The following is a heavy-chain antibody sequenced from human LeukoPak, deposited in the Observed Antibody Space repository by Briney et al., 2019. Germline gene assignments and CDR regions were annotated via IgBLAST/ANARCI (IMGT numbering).Heavy chain of an antibody. Sequence: GGSLRLSCAASGFTFRNYAMHWVRQAPGKGLEWVAVIWYDRSNKYYAESVKGRFTISRDNSKNTLYLQMDSLGAEGTAVYYCARTQGRFYGSGTYEGFDYWGQGTLVTVSS. D-gene: IGHD3-10*01. CDR1: GFTFRNYA. V-gene: IGHV3-33*01. CDR3: ARTQGRFYGSGTYEGFDY. J-gene: IGHJ4*02. CDR2: IWYDRSNK.